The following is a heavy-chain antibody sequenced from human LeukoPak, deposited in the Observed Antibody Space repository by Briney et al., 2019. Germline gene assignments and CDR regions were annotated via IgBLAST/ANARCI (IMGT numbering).Heavy chain of an antibody. J-gene: IGHJ4*02. V-gene: IGHV3-30*09. CDR2: IQYDGSNE. CDR3: AKDAYYYDSNTYHEGF. Sequence: GRSLRLSCAASGFTFSSYAMHWVRQAPGKGLEWVAVIQYDGSNEYYADSVKGRFAISRDNSKNTLYLQMSSLRAEDTAVYYCAKDAYYYDSNTYHEGFWGQGTLVTVSS. D-gene: IGHD3-22*01. CDR1: GFTFSSYA.